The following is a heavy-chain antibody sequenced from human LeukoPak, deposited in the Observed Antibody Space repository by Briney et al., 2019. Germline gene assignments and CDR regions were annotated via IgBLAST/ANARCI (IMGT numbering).Heavy chain of an antibody. V-gene: IGHV1-18*01. CDR1: DDTFTPYG. CDR3: AMQGSGSFYRDYFVL. CDR2: ASGNNENR. D-gene: IGHD3-10*01. J-gene: IGHJ4*02. Sequence: ASVTVSCKASDDTFTPYGVTWVRQAPGQGLEWMGWASGNNENRHFAPKFEARIPYTIARSTSPAYMEHRSLKSEETAVYYWAMQGSGSFYRDYFVLWGEGTLVTVSS.